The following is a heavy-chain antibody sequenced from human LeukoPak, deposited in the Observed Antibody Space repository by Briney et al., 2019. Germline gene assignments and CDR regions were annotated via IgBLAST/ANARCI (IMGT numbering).Heavy chain of an antibody. V-gene: IGHV3-74*01. D-gene: IGHD1-26*01. Sequence: GGSLRLSCAASGFTFSRYWMHWVRQAPGKGLVCVSRITSDGSSTSYADSVRGRFTISRDNAKNTVYLQMNSLTAEDTAVYYCARDLTGAVFDFWGQGTLVTVSS. CDR2: ITSDGSST. CDR3: ARDLTGAVFDF. CDR1: GFTFSRYW. J-gene: IGHJ4*02.